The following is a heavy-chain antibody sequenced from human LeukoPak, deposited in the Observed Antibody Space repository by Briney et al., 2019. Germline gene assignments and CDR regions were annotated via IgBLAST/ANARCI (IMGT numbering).Heavy chain of an antibody. D-gene: IGHD3-9*01. CDR1: GGSISSYY. CDR2: IYTSGST. V-gene: IGHV4-4*07. CDR3: ARTTDQGFLRYSNSPSSFDI. Sequence: SETLSLTCTVSGGSISSYYWSWIRQPAGKGLEWIGRIYTSGSTNYNPSLKSRVTTSVDTSKNQFSLKLSSVTAADTAVYYCARTTDQGFLRYSNSPSSFDIWGQGTMVTVSS. J-gene: IGHJ3*02.